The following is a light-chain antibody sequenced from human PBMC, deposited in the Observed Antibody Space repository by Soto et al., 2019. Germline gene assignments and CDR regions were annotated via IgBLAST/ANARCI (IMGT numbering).Light chain of an antibody. Sequence: EILMTQSPATLAVSAGERATLSCRASQSVSSDLAWYHQKPGQAPRLLIYGASARATGIPARFSGSGSGTEFPLTINSLQSEDFAVYYCQQYNNWPRTFGQGTKVDI. CDR1: QSVSSD. CDR3: QQYNNWPRT. V-gene: IGKV3-15*01. CDR2: GAS. J-gene: IGKJ1*01.